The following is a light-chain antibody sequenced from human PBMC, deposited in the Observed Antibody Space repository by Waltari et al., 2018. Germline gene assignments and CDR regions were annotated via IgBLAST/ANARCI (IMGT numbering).Light chain of an antibody. CDR2: EVT. CDR3: SSYAGSNNLV. J-gene: IGLJ2*01. Sequence: QSALTQPPSASGSPGQSVTISCTGTSSDGGGYNYVSWYQQHPGKAPKPMIYEVTKRPSGVPDRFSGSKSGNTASLTVSGLQAEDEADYYYSSYAGSNNLVFGGGTKLTVL. V-gene: IGLV2-8*01. CDR1: SSDGGGYNY.